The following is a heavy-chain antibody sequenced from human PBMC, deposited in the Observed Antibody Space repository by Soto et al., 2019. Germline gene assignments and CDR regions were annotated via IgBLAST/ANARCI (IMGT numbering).Heavy chain of an antibody. CDR1: GFTFSSYA. D-gene: IGHD6-19*01. CDR2: ISYDGSNK. CDR3: ARAKGYSSGWYFDY. V-gene: IGHV3-30-3*01. Sequence: GGSLRLSCAASGFTFSSYAMHWVRQAPGKGLEWVAVISYDGSNKYYADSVKGRFTISRDNSKNTLYLQMNSLRAEDTAVYYCARAKGYSSGWYFDYWGQGTLVTVSS. J-gene: IGHJ4*02.